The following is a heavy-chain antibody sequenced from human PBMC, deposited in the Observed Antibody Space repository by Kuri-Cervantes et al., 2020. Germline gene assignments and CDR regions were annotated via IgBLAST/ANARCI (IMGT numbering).Heavy chain of an antibody. J-gene: IGHJ4*02. D-gene: IGHD3-3*01. V-gene: IGHV3-48*03. CDR3: ARRVEWRLGSWLDY. Sequence: GGSLRLSCAASGFTFSSYEMNWARQAPGKGLEWVSYISSSGSTIYYADSVKGRFTISRDNAKNSLYLQMNSLRAEDTAVYYCARRVEWRLGSWLDYWGQGALVTVSS. CDR1: GFTFSSYE. CDR2: ISSSGSTI.